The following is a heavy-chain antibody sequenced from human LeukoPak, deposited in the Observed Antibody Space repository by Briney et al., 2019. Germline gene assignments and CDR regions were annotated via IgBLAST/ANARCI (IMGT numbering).Heavy chain of an antibody. V-gene: IGHV4-34*01. Sequence: SETLSLTCAVYGGSFSGYYWSWIRQPPGKGLEWIGEINHSGSTNYNPSLKSRVTISVDTSKNQFSLTLSSVTAADTAVYYCASAFYDYVWGSYRYAAPTGFDPWGQGTLVTVSS. J-gene: IGHJ5*02. D-gene: IGHD3-16*02. CDR1: GGSFSGYY. CDR3: ASAFYDYVWGSYRYAAPTGFDP. CDR2: INHSGST.